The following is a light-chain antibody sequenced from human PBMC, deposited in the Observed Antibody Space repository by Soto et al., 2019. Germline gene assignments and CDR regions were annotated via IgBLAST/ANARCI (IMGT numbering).Light chain of an antibody. V-gene: IGKV3-11*01. J-gene: IGKJ4*01. Sequence: ELVLTQSPGTLSLSPGERATLSCRASQSVRRYLAWYQQKPGQVPRVLIYGATNRATDIPARFSGSGSGTDFTLTISSLEPEDFAVYYCQQLSNWPLTFGGGTKVASK. CDR1: QSVRRY. CDR2: GAT. CDR3: QQLSNWPLT.